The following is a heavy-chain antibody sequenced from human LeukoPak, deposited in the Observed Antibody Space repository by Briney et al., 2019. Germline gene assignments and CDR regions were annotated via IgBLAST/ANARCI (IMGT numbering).Heavy chain of an antibody. V-gene: IGHV4-34*01. J-gene: IGHJ5*02. CDR1: GGSFSGYY. D-gene: IGHD2-15*01. CDR3: ARGRTRYCSGGSCHNWFDP. CDR2: INHSGST. Sequence: SSETLSLTCAVYGGSFSGYYWSWIRQPPGKGLEWIGEINHSGSTNYNPSLKSRVTISVDTSKNQFSLKLSSVTAADTAVYYCARGRTRYCSGGSCHNWFDPRGQGTLVTVSS.